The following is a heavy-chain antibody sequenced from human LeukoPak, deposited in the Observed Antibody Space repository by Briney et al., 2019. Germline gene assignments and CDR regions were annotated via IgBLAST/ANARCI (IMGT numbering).Heavy chain of an antibody. CDR1: GGSISSGDYY. V-gene: IGHV4-30-4*01. CDR2: IYYSGST. CDR3: AREPGDSGDWYFDL. Sequence: SETLSLTCTVSGGSISSGDYYWSWIRQPPGKGLEWIGYIYYSGSTYYNPSLKSRVTISVDTSKNQFSLKLSSVTAADTAVYYCAREPGDSGDWYFDLWGRGTLVTVSS. J-gene: IGHJ2*01. D-gene: IGHD1-26*01.